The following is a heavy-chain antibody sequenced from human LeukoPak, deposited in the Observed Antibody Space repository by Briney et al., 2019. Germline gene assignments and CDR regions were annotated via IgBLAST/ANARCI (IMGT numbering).Heavy chain of an antibody. V-gene: IGHV1-58*01. J-gene: IGHJ4*02. CDR3: AADPQLGVTSGFGF. D-gene: IGHD1-26*01. Sequence: SVKVSCKASGFAFVNSLVHWVRQTRGQGLEWIGWVVVGSGNTNYAQKFQERVTITRDRSTSTAYMELNSLTSEDTAIYYCAADPQLGVTSGFGFWGQGSLVTVSS. CDR1: GFAFVNSL. CDR2: VVVGSGNT.